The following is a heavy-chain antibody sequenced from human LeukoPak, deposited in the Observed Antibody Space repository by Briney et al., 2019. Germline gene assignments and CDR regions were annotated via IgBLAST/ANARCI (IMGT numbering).Heavy chain of an antibody. D-gene: IGHD4-23*01. Sequence: SETLSLTCTVSGGSISSYYWSWIRQPAGKGLEWIGRIYTSGSTYYNPSLKSRVTISVDTSKNQFSLKLSSVTAADTAVYYCARDRYTVVSWYFDLWGRGTLVTVSS. CDR3: ARDRYTVVSWYFDL. CDR1: GGSISSYY. CDR2: IYTSGST. V-gene: IGHV4-4*07. J-gene: IGHJ2*01.